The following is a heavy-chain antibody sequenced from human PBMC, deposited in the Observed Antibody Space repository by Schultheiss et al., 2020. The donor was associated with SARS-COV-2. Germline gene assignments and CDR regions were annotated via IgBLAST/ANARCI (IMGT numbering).Heavy chain of an antibody. Sequence: GESLKISCAASGFTFSNAWMSWVRQAPGKGLEWVGRIKSKTDGGTTDYAAPVKGRFTISRDDSKNTLYLQMNSLRAEDTAVYYCARAPGVTRYFDLWGRGTLVTVSS. J-gene: IGHJ2*01. D-gene: IGHD4-11*01. V-gene: IGHV3-15*01. CDR3: ARAPGVTRYFDL. CDR1: GFTFSNAW. CDR2: IKSKTDGGTT.